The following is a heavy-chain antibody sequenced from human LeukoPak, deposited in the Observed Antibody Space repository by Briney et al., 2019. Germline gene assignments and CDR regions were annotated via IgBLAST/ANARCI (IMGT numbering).Heavy chain of an antibody. D-gene: IGHD3-16*01. CDR3: IRGGFSLDY. CDR2: VNQGATQK. V-gene: IGHV3-7*01. CDR1: GFDFSTQW. Sequence: GGSLRLSCAASGFDFSTQWMSWVRQAPGKGLEWVAIVNQGATQKYYVDSVKGRFTISRDNAERSMHLQMNSLRAEDTAVYYCIRGGFSLDYWGQGTLVTVSS. J-gene: IGHJ4*02.